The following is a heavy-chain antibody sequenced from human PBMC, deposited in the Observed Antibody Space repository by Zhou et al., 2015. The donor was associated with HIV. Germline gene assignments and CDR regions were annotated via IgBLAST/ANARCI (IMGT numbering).Heavy chain of an antibody. CDR1: GGTFSSYA. V-gene: IGHV1-69*01. D-gene: IGHD3-10*01. CDR2: IIPIFGTA. J-gene: IGHJ3*02. Sequence: QVQLVQSGAEVKKPGSSVKVSCKASGGTFSSYAISWVRQAPGQGLEWMGGIIPIFGTANYAQKFQGRVTITADESTSTAYMELSSLRSEDTAVYYCASLTPRITMVRGVNVGAFDIWGQGTMVTVSS. CDR3: ASLTPRITMVRGVNVGAFDI.